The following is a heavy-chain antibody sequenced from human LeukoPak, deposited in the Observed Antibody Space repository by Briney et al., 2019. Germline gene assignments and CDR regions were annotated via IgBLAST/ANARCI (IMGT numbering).Heavy chain of an antibody. D-gene: IGHD3-10*01. CDR3: AREIEYYYGSGSYYSHYYYYGMDV. V-gene: IGHV3-23*01. Sequence: GGSLRLSCAASGFTFSSYSMNWVRQAPGKGLEWVSAISGSGGSTYYADSVKGRLTISRDNSKNTLYLQMNSLRAEDTAVYYCAREIEYYYGSGSYYSHYYYYGMDVWGQGTTVTVSS. CDR2: ISGSGGST. J-gene: IGHJ6*02. CDR1: GFTFSSYS.